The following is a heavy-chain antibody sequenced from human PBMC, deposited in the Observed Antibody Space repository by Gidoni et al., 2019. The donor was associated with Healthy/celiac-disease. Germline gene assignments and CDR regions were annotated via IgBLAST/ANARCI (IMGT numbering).Heavy chain of an antibody. Sequence: QVQLVESGGGVVPPGRSLRLSCAACVFNFSRYGMPWVRQAPGKGLEWVAVIWYDGSNKYYADSVKGRFTISRDNSKNTLYLQMNSLRAEDTAVYYCARDAAAGTLDYWGQGTLVTVSS. J-gene: IGHJ4*02. CDR3: ARDAAAGTLDY. CDR1: VFNFSRYG. V-gene: IGHV3-33*01. D-gene: IGHD6-13*01. CDR2: IWYDGSNK.